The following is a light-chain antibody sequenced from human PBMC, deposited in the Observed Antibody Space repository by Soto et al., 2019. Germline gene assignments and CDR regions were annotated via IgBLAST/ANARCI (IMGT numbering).Light chain of an antibody. V-gene: IGLV2-14*01. J-gene: IGLJ2*01. CDR3: SSYTNSNTHLV. CDR1: SSDVGGYNY. Sequence: QSALTQPASVSGSPGQSITISCTGTSSDVGGYNYVSWYQQHPGKAPKLMIYDVSNRPSGVSNRFSVSKSGNTASLTISGLQAEDEADYYCSSYTNSNTHLVFGGGTQLTVL. CDR2: DVS.